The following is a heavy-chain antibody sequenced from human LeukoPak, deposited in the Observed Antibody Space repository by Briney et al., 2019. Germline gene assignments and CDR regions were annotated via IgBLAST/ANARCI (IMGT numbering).Heavy chain of an antibody. Sequence: PSETLSLTCTVSGVSISSSSYYWGWIRQPPGKGLEWIGSIYYSGSTYYNPSLKSRVTIPVDTSKNQFSLKLSSVTAADTAVYYCARRSWSVYYYGMDVWGQGTTVTVSS. V-gene: IGHV4-39*01. CDR2: IYYSGST. CDR3: ARRSWSVYYYGMDV. D-gene: IGHD6-13*01. CDR1: GVSISSSSYY. J-gene: IGHJ6*02.